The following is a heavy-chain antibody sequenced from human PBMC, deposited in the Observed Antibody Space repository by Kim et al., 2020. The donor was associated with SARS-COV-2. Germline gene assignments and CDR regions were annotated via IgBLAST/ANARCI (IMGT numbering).Heavy chain of an antibody. CDR3: ARSRGIY. V-gene: IGHV3-7*03. CDR2: IKPGGSEK. CDR1: GFTFSIYG. Sequence: GGSLRLSCAASGFTFSIYGLNWVRQAPGKGLEWVANIKPGGSEKYYVDSVKGRFTISRDNAKNSLYLQMTSLRADDTAVYYCARSRGIYWGKGTLVTVSS. J-gene: IGHJ4*02.